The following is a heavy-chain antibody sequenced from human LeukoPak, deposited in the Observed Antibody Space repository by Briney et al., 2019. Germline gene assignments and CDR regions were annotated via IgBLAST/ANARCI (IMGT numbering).Heavy chain of an antibody. CDR1: GGSFSGYY. CDR3: ARLAVGSGNLFDY. V-gene: IGHV4-34*01. Sequence: SETLSLTCAVYGGSFSGYYWSWIRQSPGKGLEWIGEINHSGRTNYNPSPKSRVTISVDTSKNQFSLKLSSVTAADTAVYYCARLAVGSGNLFDYWGQGTLVTVSS. CDR2: INHSGRT. J-gene: IGHJ4*02. D-gene: IGHD3-10*01.